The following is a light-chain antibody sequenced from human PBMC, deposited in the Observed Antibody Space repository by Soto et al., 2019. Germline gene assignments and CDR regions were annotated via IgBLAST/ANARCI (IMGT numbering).Light chain of an antibody. CDR3: QQYNKWPPYT. CDR2: GAS. J-gene: IGKJ2*01. CDR1: QSVSSN. V-gene: IGKV3-15*01. Sequence: EIVMTQSPANLSVSPGERATLSCRASQSVSSNLAWYQQKPGQGPRLLIYGASTRATGIPARFSGSASATEFTLTISSLQSEDFAVYYCQQYNKWPPYTFGQGTKVEIK.